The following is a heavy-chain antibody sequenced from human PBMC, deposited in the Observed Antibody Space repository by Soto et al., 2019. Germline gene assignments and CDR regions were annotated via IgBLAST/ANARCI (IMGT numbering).Heavy chain of an antibody. CDR3: ARVRDWFDP. J-gene: IGHJ5*02. V-gene: IGHV4-34*01. CDR2: IDHSGYT. Sequence: SETLSLTCAVYGGSFSCYYWNWIRQPPGKGLEWIGEIDHSGYTNYNPSLKSRVTISVDTSKNQFSLRLTSVTAADTAVYYCARVRDWFDPWGQGTLVTVS. D-gene: IGHD3-3*01. CDR1: GGSFSCYY.